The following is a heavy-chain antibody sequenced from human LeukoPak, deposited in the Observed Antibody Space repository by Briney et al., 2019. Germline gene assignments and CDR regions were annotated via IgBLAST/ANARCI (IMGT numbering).Heavy chain of an antibody. D-gene: IGHD4-11*01. CDR1: GFTFSSYA. J-gene: IGHJ4*02. CDR3: TRSNSDYLFDY. Sequence: RTGGSLRLSCAASGFTFSSYAMHWVRQASGKGLEWVANIRSKANSYATVYAASVKGRFTISRDDSKNTAYLQMNSLETEDTALYYCTRSNSDYLFDYWGQGTLVTVSS. CDR2: IRSKANSYAT. V-gene: IGHV3-73*01.